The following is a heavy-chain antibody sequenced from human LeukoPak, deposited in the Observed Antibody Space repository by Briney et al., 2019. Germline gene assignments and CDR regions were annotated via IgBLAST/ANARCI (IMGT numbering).Heavy chain of an antibody. Sequence: SVKVSCMASGGTFSSYAISWVRQAPGQGLEWMGRIIPIFGTANYAQKFQGRVTITTDESTSTAYMELSSLRSEDAAVYYCARSEELEPQNIYYYYYMDVWGKGTTVTVSS. V-gene: IGHV1-69*05. D-gene: IGHD1-1*01. CDR3: ARSEELEPQNIYYYYYMDV. J-gene: IGHJ6*03. CDR2: IIPIFGTA. CDR1: GGTFSSYA.